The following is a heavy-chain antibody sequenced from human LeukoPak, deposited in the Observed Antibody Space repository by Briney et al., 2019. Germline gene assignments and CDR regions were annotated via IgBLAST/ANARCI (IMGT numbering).Heavy chain of an antibody. J-gene: IGHJ4*02. V-gene: IGHV3-33*01. Sequence: GGSLRLSCAASGFTFSSYGMHWVRQAPGKGLEWVAVIWYDGSNKYYADSVKGRFTISRDNSKNTLYLQMNSLRAEDTAVYYCARAPISGPPFNYFDYWGQGTLVAVSS. CDR3: ARAPISGPPFNYFDY. CDR2: IWYDGSNK. CDR1: GFTFSSYG. D-gene: IGHD6-19*01.